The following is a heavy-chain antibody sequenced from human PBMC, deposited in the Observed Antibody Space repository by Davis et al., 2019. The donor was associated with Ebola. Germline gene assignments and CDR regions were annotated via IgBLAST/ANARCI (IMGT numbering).Heavy chain of an antibody. CDR1: GFTFDDYT. CDR2: ISWDGVST. J-gene: IGHJ3*02. D-gene: IGHD2-21*01. V-gene: IGHV3-43*01. CDR3: ARDRRMWLAFDAFDI. Sequence: GSLRLSCAASGFTFDDYTMHWVRQAPGKGLEWVSLISWDGVSTYYADSVKGRFTISRDNSKNTLYLQMNSLRAEDTAVYYCARDRRMWLAFDAFDIWGQGTMVTVSS.